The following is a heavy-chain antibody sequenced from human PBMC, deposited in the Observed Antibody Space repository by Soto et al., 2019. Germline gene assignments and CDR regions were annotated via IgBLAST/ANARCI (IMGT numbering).Heavy chain of an antibody. CDR1: GGSFSSGGYY. CDR3: AGYGDSEGGDI. J-gene: IGHJ3*02. D-gene: IGHD4-17*01. Sequence: QVQLQESGPGLVKPSQTLSLTCTVSGGSFSSGGYYWSWIRQHPGKGLEWLGHIYYSGSTYYNPSLESQVTMSVDMSKNQFSLRLSSVTAADTAVYYCAGYGDSEGGDIWGQGTTVTVSS. V-gene: IGHV4-31*01. CDR2: IYYSGST.